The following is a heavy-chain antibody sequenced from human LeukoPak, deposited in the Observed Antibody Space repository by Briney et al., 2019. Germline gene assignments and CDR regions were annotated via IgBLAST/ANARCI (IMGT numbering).Heavy chain of an antibody. Sequence: ASVKVSCAASRNTFTGYYIHWVRQAPGQGLEWMGCINPNGGGTQVAQRFQGRVTMTRDTSINTAHLELSGLSFDDTAVFYCATMIPRRATRAYNMWGQGTQVIVSS. CDR2: INPNGGGT. D-gene: IGHD3-16*01. V-gene: IGHV1-2*02. J-gene: IGHJ3*02. CDR3: ATMIPRRATRAYNM. CDR1: RNTFTGYY.